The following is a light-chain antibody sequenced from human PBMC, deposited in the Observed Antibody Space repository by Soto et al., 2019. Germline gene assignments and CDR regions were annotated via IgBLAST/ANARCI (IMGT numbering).Light chain of an antibody. V-gene: IGKV3-11*01. J-gene: IGKJ1*01. CDR1: QSVSSY. Sequence: IGLTQSPATLSLYQGERATLSCRASQSVSSYLAWYQQKPGQAPRLLIYDASNRATGIPARFSGSGSGTDFTLTISSLEPEDFAVYYCQQRSNWPRTFGQGTKVDIK. CDR2: DAS. CDR3: QQRSNWPRT.